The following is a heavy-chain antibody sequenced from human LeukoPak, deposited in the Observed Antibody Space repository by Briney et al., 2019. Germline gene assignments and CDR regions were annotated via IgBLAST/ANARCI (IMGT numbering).Heavy chain of an antibody. CDR1: GFTFSSYA. J-gene: IGHJ4*02. D-gene: IGHD4-11*01. CDR2: ISGSGGDT. V-gene: IGHV3-23*01. CDR3: AKGMTTVTTRSDY. Sequence: GGSLRLPCAASGFTFSSYAMSWVRQAPGKGLEWVSTISGSGGDTYYADSVKGRFTIFRDNSKNTLYLQMNSLRGEDTAVYYCAKGMTTVTTRSDYWGQGTLVTVSS.